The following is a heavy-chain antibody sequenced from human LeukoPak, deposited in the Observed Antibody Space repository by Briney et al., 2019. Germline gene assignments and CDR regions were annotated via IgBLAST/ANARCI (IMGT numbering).Heavy chain of an antibody. Sequence: GGSLRLSCVASGFAFSDYDMHWVRQATGKGLEWVSAIGTASDAYYPGTVRGRFTVSRDNAKNSLYLQMNSLRAEDTPGYYCARGWQWLGHWGQGTLVTVSS. CDR3: ARGWQWLGH. CDR2: IGTASDA. V-gene: IGHV3-13*01. D-gene: IGHD6-19*01. CDR1: GFAFSDYD. J-gene: IGHJ4*02.